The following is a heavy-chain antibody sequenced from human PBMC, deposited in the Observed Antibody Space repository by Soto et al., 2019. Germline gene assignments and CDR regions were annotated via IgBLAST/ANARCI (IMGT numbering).Heavy chain of an antibody. J-gene: IGHJ5*02. D-gene: IGHD6-13*01. CDR2: MNPNSGNT. CDR3: ARERSAAGTGWFDP. CDR1: GYTFTSYD. Sequence: QVQLVQSGAEVKKPGASVKVSCKASGYTFTSYDINWVRQATGQGLEWMGWMNPNSGNTGYAQKFQGRVTMTRNTSMSTAYMEPSSLRSEGTAVYYCARERSAAGTGWFDPWGQGTLVTVSS. V-gene: IGHV1-8*01.